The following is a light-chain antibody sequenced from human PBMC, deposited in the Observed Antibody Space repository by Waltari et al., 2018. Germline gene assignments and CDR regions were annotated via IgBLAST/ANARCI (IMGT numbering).Light chain of an antibody. Sequence: EIVLTPSPATLSLSPGERATLSCRASQSISTYLAWYQQRPGQAPRLLIYDASNRASGIPARFSGSGSGTDFTLTISSLEPEDFAVYYCQQRSDWPLAFGGGTKVEI. J-gene: IGKJ4*01. CDR3: QQRSDWPLA. V-gene: IGKV3-11*01. CDR2: DAS. CDR1: QSISTY.